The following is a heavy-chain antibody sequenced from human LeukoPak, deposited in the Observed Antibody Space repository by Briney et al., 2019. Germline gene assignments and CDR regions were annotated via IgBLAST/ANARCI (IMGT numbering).Heavy chain of an antibody. V-gene: IGHV1-69*05. Sequence: GASVKVSCKASGGTFSSYAISWVRQAPGQGLEWMGGIIPIFGTANYAQKFQGRVTITTDESTSTAYMELSSLRSEDTAVYYCARWDMRLQGPLGYDIWGQGTMVTVSS. CDR1: GGTFSSYA. CDR2: IIPIFGTA. D-gene: IGHD5-12*01. J-gene: IGHJ3*02. CDR3: ARWDMRLQGPLGYDI.